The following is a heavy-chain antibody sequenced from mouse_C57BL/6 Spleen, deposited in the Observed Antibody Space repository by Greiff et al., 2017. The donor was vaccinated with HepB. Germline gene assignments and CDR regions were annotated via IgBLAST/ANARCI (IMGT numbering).Heavy chain of an antibody. D-gene: IGHD2-2*01. V-gene: IGHV5-12*01. Sequence: EVQVVESGGGLVQPGGSLKLSCAASGFTFSDYYMYWVRQTPEKRLEWVAYISNGGGSTYYPDTVKGRFTISRDNAKNTLYLQMSRLKSEDTAMYYCAKGLPGYFDYWGQGTTLTVSS. CDR1: GFTFSDYY. J-gene: IGHJ2*01. CDR3: AKGLPGYFDY. CDR2: ISNGGGST.